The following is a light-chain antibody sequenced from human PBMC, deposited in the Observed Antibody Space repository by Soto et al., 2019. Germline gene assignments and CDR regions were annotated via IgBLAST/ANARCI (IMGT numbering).Light chain of an antibody. V-gene: IGKV1-39*01. CDR3: QQYYSYPWT. Sequence: DIQMTQSPSSLSASIGDRVTITCRASQSISSYVNWYQQKPGKAPKLLIYAASSLQSGVPARFSGSGSGTDFTLTISCLQSEDFATYYCQQYYSYPWTFGQGTKV. CDR1: QSISSY. J-gene: IGKJ1*01. CDR2: AAS.